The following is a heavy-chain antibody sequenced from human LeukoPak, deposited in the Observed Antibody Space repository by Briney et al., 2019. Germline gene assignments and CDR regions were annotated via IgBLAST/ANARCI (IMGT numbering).Heavy chain of an antibody. CDR3: VRLGRNSDTSGFYYYYDF. CDR2: ISVRSNYI. V-gene: IGHV3-21*01. CDR1: GYTFSSYS. Sequence: GGSLRLSCVASGYTFSSYSINWVRQAPGKGLEWVSSISVRSNYIYYADSVRGRFSISRDDARDSLYLQMNSLRAEDTAVYYCVRLGRNSDTSGFYYYYDFWGQGTLVTVSS. J-gene: IGHJ4*02. D-gene: IGHD3-22*01.